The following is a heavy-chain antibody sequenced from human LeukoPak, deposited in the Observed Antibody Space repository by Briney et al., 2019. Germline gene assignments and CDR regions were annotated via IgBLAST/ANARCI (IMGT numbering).Heavy chain of an antibody. V-gene: IGHV3-48*03. CDR1: RFTFITYV. CDR2: MSSCDSSI. J-gene: IGHJ4*02. D-gene: IGHD2-8*02. Sequence: PVGSLTLSCAPSRFTFITYVMNWVRQAPGKGVEGVSEMSSCDSSIYYGASVKGRLSISRDNAKNSLYLKMTSLRAEDTAAYYCARIPEWCMVSCFDSWGQGTLVSVSS. CDR3: ARIPEWCMVSCFDS.